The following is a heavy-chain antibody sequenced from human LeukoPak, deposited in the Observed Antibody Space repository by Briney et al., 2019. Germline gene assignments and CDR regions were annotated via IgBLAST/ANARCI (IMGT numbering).Heavy chain of an antibody. CDR3: ARVFGGNSLDH. V-gene: IGHV4-4*07. CDR1: LGSINNYY. CDR2: IYKSGTT. Sequence: SETLSLTCTVSLGSINNYYWSWIRQPAGKGPEWIGRIYKSGTTYYSPSLKSRVTMSIDTSKNQFSLQLSAVTAADTAIYYCARVFGGNSLDHWGQGTLVAVSS. D-gene: IGHD4-23*01. J-gene: IGHJ4*02.